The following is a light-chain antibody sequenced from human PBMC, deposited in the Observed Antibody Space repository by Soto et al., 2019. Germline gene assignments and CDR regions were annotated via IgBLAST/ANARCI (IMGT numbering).Light chain of an antibody. CDR3: QDYGSSPNT. V-gene: IGKV1-NL1*01. Sequence: IQMSQSPSALSAPEGNRVTIPCRASQDIRKDLAWYQQKPGKAPQILIYGASSRATGIPDRFSGSGSGTDFTLTISRLEPEDFALYYCQDYGSSPNTFCQGTRLAI. J-gene: IGKJ5*01. CDR1: QDIRKD. CDR2: GAS.